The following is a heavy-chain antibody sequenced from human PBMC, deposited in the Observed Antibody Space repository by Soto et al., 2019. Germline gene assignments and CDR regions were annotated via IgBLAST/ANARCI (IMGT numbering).Heavy chain of an antibody. CDR3: AKEIGGYYFDS. Sequence: EVQLLESGGGLVQPGGSLRLSCAASGFTFSTFAMSWVRQAPGKGLESVSRISGSGGTTYYADSVKGRFTISRDNSKNTLYQQVNSLRAEDTAVYYCAKEIGGYYFDSWGQGTLVAVSS. CDR2: ISGSGGTT. D-gene: IGHD3-16*01. J-gene: IGHJ4*02. CDR1: GFTFSTFA. V-gene: IGHV3-23*01.